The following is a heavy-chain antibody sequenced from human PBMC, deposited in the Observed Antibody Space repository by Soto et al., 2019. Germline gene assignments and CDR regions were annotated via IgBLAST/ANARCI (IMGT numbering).Heavy chain of an antibody. CDR2: IYYSGST. Sequence: SETLSLTCTVSGGSISSYYWSWIRQPPGKGLEWIGYIYYSGSTNYNPSLKSRVTISVDTSKNQFSLKLSSVTAADTAVYDCGRHDMDPYYYGSGEDWFDPWGQGTLVTVSS. CDR1: GGSISSYY. V-gene: IGHV4-59*08. D-gene: IGHD3-10*01. CDR3: GRHDMDPYYYGSGEDWFDP. J-gene: IGHJ5*02.